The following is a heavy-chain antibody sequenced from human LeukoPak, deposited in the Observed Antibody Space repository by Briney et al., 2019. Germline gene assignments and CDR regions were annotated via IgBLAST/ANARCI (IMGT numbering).Heavy chain of an antibody. J-gene: IGHJ4*02. V-gene: IGHV1-69*13. CDR2: IISIFGTA. D-gene: IGHD6-13*01. Sequence: SVKVSCKASRGTFSSYAISWVRQAPGQGLEGMGGIISIFGTAHYAQKFQGRVTITADESTSTAYMEVSTLRSEDRAVYSCAREEYIAAAGFDYWGQGTLVTVSP. CDR1: RGTFSSYA. CDR3: AREEYIAAAGFDY.